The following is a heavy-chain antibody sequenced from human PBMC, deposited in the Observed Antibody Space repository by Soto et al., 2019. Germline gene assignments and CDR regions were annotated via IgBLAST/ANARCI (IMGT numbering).Heavy chain of an antibody. Sequence: SETLSLPCRVSAYAICNFCWDCIRPTPGRGREWIGCVHESGSTDYNPSLKGRVTRSLHTSRSQFSRSMRSATAADTATYYCARGTRALISSFFAYWGKGIPVSFFS. CDR3: ARGTRALISSFFAY. V-gene: IGHV4-59*03. CDR2: VHESGST. J-gene: IGHJ4*02. D-gene: IGHD2-21*01. CDR1: AYAICNFC.